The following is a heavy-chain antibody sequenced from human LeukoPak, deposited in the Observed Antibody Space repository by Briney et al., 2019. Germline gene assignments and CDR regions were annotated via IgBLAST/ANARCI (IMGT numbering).Heavy chain of an antibody. CDR3: ASSEGSGYVYYYYGMDV. J-gene: IGHJ6*02. CDR1: GYTFTSYA. Sequence: ASVKVSCKASGYTFTSYAMHWVRQAPGQRLEWMGWINAGNGNTKYSQKFQGRVTITRDTSASTAYMELSSLRSEDTAVYYCASSEGSGYVYYYYGMDVWGQGTTVIVSS. CDR2: INAGNGNT. V-gene: IGHV1-3*01. D-gene: IGHD3-22*01.